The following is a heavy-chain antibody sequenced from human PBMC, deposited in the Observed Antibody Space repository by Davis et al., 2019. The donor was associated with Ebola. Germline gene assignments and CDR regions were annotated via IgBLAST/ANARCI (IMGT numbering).Heavy chain of an antibody. D-gene: IGHD6-6*01. CDR2: IYYSGST. Sequence: PGGSLRLSCAASGFTFSDYYMSWIRQPPGKGLEWIGYIYYSGSTYYNPSLKSRVTISVDTSKNQFSLKLSSVTAADTAVYYCATYRRGQLGRYYYYGMDVWGQGTTVTVSS. J-gene: IGHJ6*02. CDR1: GFTFSDYY. V-gene: IGHV4-59*12. CDR3: ATYRRGQLGRYYYYGMDV.